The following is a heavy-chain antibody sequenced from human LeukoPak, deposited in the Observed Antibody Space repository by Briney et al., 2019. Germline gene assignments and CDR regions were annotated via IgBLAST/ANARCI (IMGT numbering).Heavy chain of an antibody. CDR1: GFTFSDSA. J-gene: IGHJ3*02. D-gene: IGHD5-24*01. CDR2: ILYDGTNK. CDR3: ARTGQSHAFDI. Sequence: PGGSLRLSCAASGFTFSDSAMHWVRQAPGKGLEWVTLILYDGTNKYYTDSVKGRFTISRDNSKNTLYLEMNSLRVGDTAVYYCARTGQSHAFDIWGQGTMVTVSS. V-gene: IGHV3-30*04.